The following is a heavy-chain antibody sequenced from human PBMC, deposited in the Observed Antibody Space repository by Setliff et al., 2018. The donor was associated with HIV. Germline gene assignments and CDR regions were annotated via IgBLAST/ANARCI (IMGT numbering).Heavy chain of an antibody. J-gene: IGHJ4*02. Sequence: GGSLRLSCAASGFTFSNAWMNWVRQAPGKGLEWVGRIKSKTDGGTRDHAAPVKGRFTISRDDSKNTLYLQMNSLKTEDTAVYYCTTTLGCGGDCYLNYWGQGTLVTVSS. CDR2: IKSKTDGGTR. CDR1: GFTFSNAW. D-gene: IGHD2-21*01. V-gene: IGHV3-15*01. CDR3: TTTLGCGGDCYLNY.